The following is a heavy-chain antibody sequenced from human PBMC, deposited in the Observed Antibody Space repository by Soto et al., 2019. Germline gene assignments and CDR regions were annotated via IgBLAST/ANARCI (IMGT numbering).Heavy chain of an antibody. CDR1: GFTFSNYV. Sequence: EVQLLESGGGLVQPGGSLRLSCAASGFTFSNYVLSWVRQAPGKGLEWVSAISGTGGSTYYADSVKGRFTISRDNSKNTLYVQMNSLGVEDTDVYYCAKEGNRVRGPDYCGQGTLVTVSS. CDR2: ISGTGGST. V-gene: IGHV3-23*01. J-gene: IGHJ4*02. D-gene: IGHD3-10*01. CDR3: AKEGNRVRGPDY.